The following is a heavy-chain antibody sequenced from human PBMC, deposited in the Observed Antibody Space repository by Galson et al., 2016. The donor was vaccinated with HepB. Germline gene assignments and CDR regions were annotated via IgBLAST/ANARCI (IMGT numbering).Heavy chain of an antibody. J-gene: IGHJ4*02. V-gene: IGHV3-21*01. D-gene: IGHD2-21*01. CDR1: GFTFSTYG. Sequence: SLRLSCAASGFTFSTYGMHWVRQAPGKGLEWVSSISSDGVYTYYADSLKGRFSISRDNAKNSLFLQMSSLRAEDTAMYYCARDYFCVGASCRGEGGRSDYWGQGALVTVSS. CDR3: ARDYFCVGASCRGEGGRSDY. CDR2: ISSDGVYT.